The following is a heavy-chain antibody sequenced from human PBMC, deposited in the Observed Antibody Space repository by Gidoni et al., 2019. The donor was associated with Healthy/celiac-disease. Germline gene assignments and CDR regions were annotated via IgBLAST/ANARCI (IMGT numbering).Heavy chain of an antibody. Sequence: QLQLQESGPGLVKPAENLSLTCTVAGGSISSISYYWGWIRQPPGKGLEWIGSIYCSGSTYYNPSLKSRVTISVDTSKNQFSLKLSSVTAADTAVYYCARDVYYYGSGSRNRYGWFDPWGQGTLVTVSS. CDR2: IYCSGST. V-gene: IGHV4-39*07. CDR1: GGSISSISYY. D-gene: IGHD3-10*01. J-gene: IGHJ5*02. CDR3: ARDVYYYGSGSRNRYGWFDP.